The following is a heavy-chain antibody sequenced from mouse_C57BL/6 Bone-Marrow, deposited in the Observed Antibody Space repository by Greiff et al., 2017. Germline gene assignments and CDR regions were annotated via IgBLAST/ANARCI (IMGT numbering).Heavy chain of an antibody. CDR1: GYTFTSYW. V-gene: IGHV1-64*01. Sequence: QVQLQQPGAELVKPGASVKLSCKASGYTFTSYWMHWVKQRPGQGLEWIGMIHPNSGSTNYNEKFKSKATLTVDKSSSTAYMQLSSLTSEDSAVXDRARYRLRHYFDYWGQGTTLTVSS. CDR2: IHPNSGST. D-gene: IGHD2-4*01. CDR3: ARYRLRHYFDY. J-gene: IGHJ2*01.